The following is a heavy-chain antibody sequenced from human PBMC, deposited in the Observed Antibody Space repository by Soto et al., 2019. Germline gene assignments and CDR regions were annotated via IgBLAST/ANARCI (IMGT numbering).Heavy chain of an antibody. V-gene: IGHV4-30-4*01. CDR1: GGSISSGDYY. J-gene: IGHJ4*02. Sequence: SETLSLTCTVSGGSISSGDYYWSWIRQPPGKGLEWIGYIYYSGSTYYNPSLKSRVTISVDTSKNQISLKLSSVTAADTAVYYCARLVEMATIIDYWGQGTLVTVSS. CDR2: IYYSGST. CDR3: ARLVEMATIIDY. D-gene: IGHD5-12*01.